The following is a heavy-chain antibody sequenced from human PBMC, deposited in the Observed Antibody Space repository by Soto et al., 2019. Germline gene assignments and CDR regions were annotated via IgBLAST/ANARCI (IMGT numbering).Heavy chain of an antibody. V-gene: IGHV1-69*01. CDR2: IIPISDTT. CDR3: ARSQGSSTSLEIYYYYSYGMDV. D-gene: IGHD2-2*01. Sequence: QVQLVQSGAEVKKPGSSVKVSCTASGGTFSSYAISWVRQDPGQGLEWMGGIIPISDTTNYAQKFQGRVTITAYESTSTAYMELSRLRSEDTAVYYCARSQGSSTSLEIYYYYSYGMDVWGQGTTVTVSS. J-gene: IGHJ6*02. CDR1: GGTFSSYA.